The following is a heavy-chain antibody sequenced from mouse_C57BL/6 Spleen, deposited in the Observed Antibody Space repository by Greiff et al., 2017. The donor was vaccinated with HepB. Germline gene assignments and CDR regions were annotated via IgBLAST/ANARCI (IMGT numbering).Heavy chain of an antibody. CDR3: AGGEDYYAMDY. J-gene: IGHJ4*01. V-gene: IGHV1-82*01. CDR2: IYPGDGDT. Sequence: QVQLQQSGAELVKPGASVKISCKASGYAFSSSWMNWVKQRPGKGLEWIGRIYPGDGDTNYNGKFKGKATLTADKSSSTAYMQLSSLTSEDYAVYFCAGGEDYYAMDYWGQGTSVTVSS. CDR1: GYAFSSSW.